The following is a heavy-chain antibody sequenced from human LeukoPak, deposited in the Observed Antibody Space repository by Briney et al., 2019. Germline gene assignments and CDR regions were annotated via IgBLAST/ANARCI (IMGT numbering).Heavy chain of an antibody. CDR2: IIPIFGTA. J-gene: IGHJ4*02. CDR1: GGTFSSYA. D-gene: IGHD6-19*01. V-gene: IGHV1-69*06. CDR3: ARPSRVAGTGDYFDY. Sequence: SVKVSCKASGGTFSSYAISWVRQAPGQGLEWMGGIIPIFGTANYAQKFQGRVTITADKSTSTAYMELSSLRSEDTAVYYCARPSRVAGTGDYFDYWGQGTLVTVSS.